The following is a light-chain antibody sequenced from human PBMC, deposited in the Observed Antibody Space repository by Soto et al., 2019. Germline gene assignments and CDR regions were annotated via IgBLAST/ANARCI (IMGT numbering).Light chain of an antibody. CDR2: GAS. CDR1: QSVPARY. CDR3: QQYGSLPT. Sequence: EIVVAQSPGTLSLSPGDTATLSCTASQSVPARYVAWYQQRPGQVPSLLIFGASHRATGIPDRFSGSGSGTDFTLTISRREPEDFAVYYCQQYGSLPTFGQGTKLVIK. V-gene: IGKV3-20*01. J-gene: IGKJ2*01.